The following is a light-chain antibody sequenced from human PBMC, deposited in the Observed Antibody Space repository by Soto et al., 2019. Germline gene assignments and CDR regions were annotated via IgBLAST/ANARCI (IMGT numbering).Light chain of an antibody. CDR2: GAS. J-gene: IGKJ5*01. CDR1: QSVSSS. CDR3: QQYYNWPRT. Sequence: ETALTQSPGTLSLSPGERATLSCRASQSVSSSSLAWYQQKPGQAPRLLIYGASTRATGLPARFSGTGSGTEFTLTINSLQAEDSAVYYCQQYYNWPRTFGQGTRLEIK. V-gene: IGKV3-15*01.